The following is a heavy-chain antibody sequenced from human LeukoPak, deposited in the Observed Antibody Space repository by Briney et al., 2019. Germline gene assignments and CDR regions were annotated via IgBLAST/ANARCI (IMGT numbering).Heavy chain of an antibody. J-gene: IGHJ5*02. CDR3: ARGGYCSSTTCLFGDNWFDP. CDR2: ISAYNGNT. V-gene: IGHV1-18*01. CDR1: GYTFTNYD. Sequence: ASVKVSCKASGYTFTNYDINWVRQAPGQGLEWMGWISAYNGNTNYAQKLQGRVTMTTDTSTRTTYMELRSLRSDDTAVYYCARGGYCSSTTCLFGDNWFDPWGQGTLVTVSS. D-gene: IGHD2-2*01.